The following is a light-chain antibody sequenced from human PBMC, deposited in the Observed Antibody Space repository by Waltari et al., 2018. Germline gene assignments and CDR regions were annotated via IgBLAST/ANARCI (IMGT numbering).Light chain of an antibody. J-gene: IGLJ2*01. CDR2: KDS. CDR1: TLPKQF. CDR3: QSADNSGTPVV. V-gene: IGLV3-25*03. Sequence: SYDLTQPPSVSVSPGQTARITCSGNTLPKQFAYLYQQKPGQAPVLMIYKDSERPSGIPERFSGSSSGTTVMLTISGVQAEDEADYYCQSADNSGTPVVFGGGTKLTVL.